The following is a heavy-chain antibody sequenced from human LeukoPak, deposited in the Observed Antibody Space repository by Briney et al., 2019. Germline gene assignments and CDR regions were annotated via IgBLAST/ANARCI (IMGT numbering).Heavy chain of an antibody. CDR1: GYSFTSYW. Sequence: KNGESLKISCKGSGYSFTSYWIGWVRQMPGKGLEWMGIIYPGDSDTRYSPSFQGQVTISADKSISTAYLQWSSLKASDTAMYYCARAGHSSSWFGGYYYYYYMDVWGKGTTVTVSS. D-gene: IGHD6-13*01. V-gene: IGHV5-51*01. CDR2: IYPGDSDT. CDR3: ARAGHSSSWFGGYYYYYYMDV. J-gene: IGHJ6*03.